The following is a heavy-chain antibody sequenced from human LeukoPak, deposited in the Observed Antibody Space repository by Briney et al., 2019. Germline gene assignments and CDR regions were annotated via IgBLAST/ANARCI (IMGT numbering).Heavy chain of an antibody. J-gene: IGHJ3*02. CDR3: ARIPYSSSSGAFDI. D-gene: IGHD6-13*01. CDR1: GFTFSDHY. V-gene: IGHV3-11*06. Sequence: GGSVRLSCAASGFTFSDHYMSWIRQAPGKGLEWVSYISSSSNFISYGDSMRGRFTISRDNAQNSLYLQMNSLRAEDTAVYYCARIPYSSSSGAFDIWGQGTMVTVSS. CDR2: ISSSSNFI.